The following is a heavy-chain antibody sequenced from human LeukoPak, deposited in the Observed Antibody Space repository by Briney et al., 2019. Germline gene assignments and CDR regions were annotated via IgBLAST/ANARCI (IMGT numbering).Heavy chain of an antibody. CDR2: IGGSSSYI. CDR1: GFTFSTYS. J-gene: IGHJ6*04. D-gene: IGHD6-13*01. CDR3: ARALAAAGTKNYYYYYGMDG. Sequence: PWGSLRLSCAASGFTFSTYSMNWVRQAPGKGLEWVSSIGGSSSYIYYADSVKGRFTISRDNAKNSLYLQMNSLRAEDTAVYYCARALAAAGTKNYYYYYGMDGWGKGTTAIVSS. V-gene: IGHV3-21*01.